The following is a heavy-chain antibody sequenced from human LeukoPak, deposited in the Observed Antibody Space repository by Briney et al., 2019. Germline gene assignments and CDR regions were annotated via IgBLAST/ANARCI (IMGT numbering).Heavy chain of an antibody. V-gene: IGHV3-7*01. J-gene: IGHJ1*01. D-gene: IGHD6-13*01. CDR2: INQDGSEK. CDR3: ARESTAGYNSSWYGFRN. CDR1: GFTISGYW. Sequence: GGSLRLSCAASGFTISGYWMSWVRQAPGKGLEWVANINQDGSEKYYVDSVKGRFTISRDNAKNSLFQQMGSLRVEDTAVYYCARESTAGYNSSWYGFRNWGQGTLVSVSS.